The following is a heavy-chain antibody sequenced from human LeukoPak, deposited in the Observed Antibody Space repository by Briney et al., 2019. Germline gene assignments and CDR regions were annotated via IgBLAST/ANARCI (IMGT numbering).Heavy chain of an antibody. D-gene: IGHD1-7*01. J-gene: IGHJ3*02. CDR1: NNFIRNGYY. V-gene: IGHV4-38-2*01. CDR3: ARENYQGAFDI. Sequence: PSETLSLTCAVSNNFIRNGYYWGWIRQPPGKGLVWIGSIYHSGSTYYNPSLKSRLTISLDTSKSHFSLNLSSVTAADTAVYYCARENYQGAFDIWGQGTMVTVSS. CDR2: IYHSGST.